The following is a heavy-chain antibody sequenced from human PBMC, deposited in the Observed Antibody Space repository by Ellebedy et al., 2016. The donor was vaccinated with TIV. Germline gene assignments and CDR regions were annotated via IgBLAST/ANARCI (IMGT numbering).Heavy chain of an antibody. J-gene: IGHJ4*02. D-gene: IGHD4-17*01. V-gene: IGHV3-23*01. CDR1: GFTFSSYA. CDR2: LSDSGGST. CDR3: TRDGSYGDLDS. Sequence: GESLKISXAASGFTFSSYAMTWVRQAPGKGLEWVSSLSDSGGSTYYADSVKGRFTISRDNSKNTVYLQMNSLRAEDTAVYYCTRDGSYGDLDSWGQGTLVTVSS.